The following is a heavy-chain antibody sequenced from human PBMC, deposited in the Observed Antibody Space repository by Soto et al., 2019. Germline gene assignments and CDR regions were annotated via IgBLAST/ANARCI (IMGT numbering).Heavy chain of an antibody. V-gene: IGHV2-5*02. Sequence: QITLKESGPTLVKPTQTLTLTCTFSGFSLSTSKMGVGWIRQPPGKALDWLALIYWDDDKRYSPSLKNRLTITKDTSKNQVVLTMTNMDPVDTATYYCARDFSDWTGFDYWGQGALVTVSS. CDR2: IYWDDDK. D-gene: IGHD2-21*02. CDR3: ARDFSDWTGFDY. J-gene: IGHJ4*02. CDR1: GFSLSTSKMG.